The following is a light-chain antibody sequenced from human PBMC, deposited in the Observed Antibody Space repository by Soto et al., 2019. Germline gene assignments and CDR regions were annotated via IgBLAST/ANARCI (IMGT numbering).Light chain of an antibody. J-gene: IGKJ1*01. V-gene: IGKV1-5*03. CDR3: QHYNSYSEA. CDR2: KAS. CDR1: QTIVSW. Sequence: DIHMTQSPSSLSGSVGDRVTITCRASQTIVSWLAWYQQKPGKAPKLLIYKASTLKSGVPSRFSGSGSGTEFTLTISSLQPDDFATYYCQHYNSYSEAFGQGTKVDIK.